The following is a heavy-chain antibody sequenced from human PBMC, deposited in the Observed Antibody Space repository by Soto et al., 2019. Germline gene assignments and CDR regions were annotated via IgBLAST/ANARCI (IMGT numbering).Heavy chain of an antibody. V-gene: IGHV4-31*03. CDR2: IYYSGST. D-gene: IGHD1-7*01. J-gene: IGHJ5*02. CDR3: ARDLGGTTFAAGWFDP. Sequence: SETLSLTCTVSDGSISSGGYYWSWIRQHPGKGLEWIGYIYYSGSTYYNPSLKSRVTISVDTSKNQFSLKLSSVTAADTAVYYCARDLGGTTFAAGWFDPWGQGTLVTVSS. CDR1: DGSISSGGYY.